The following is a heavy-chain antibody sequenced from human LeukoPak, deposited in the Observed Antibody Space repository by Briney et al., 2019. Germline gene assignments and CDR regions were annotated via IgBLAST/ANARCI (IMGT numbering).Heavy chain of an antibody. Sequence: SQTLSLTCTVSGGSISSGRYYWSWIRQPPGKGLEWIGEINHSVSTNDNPSLNSQLTLSVDTSKNQFSLKLSSVTAADTAVYYCARGRGSTKGVRYYYYMDVWGKGTTVTVSS. D-gene: IGHD2-2*01. J-gene: IGHJ6*03. CDR2: INHSVST. CDR1: GGSISSGRYY. V-gene: IGHV4-39*07. CDR3: ARGRGSTKGVRYYYYMDV.